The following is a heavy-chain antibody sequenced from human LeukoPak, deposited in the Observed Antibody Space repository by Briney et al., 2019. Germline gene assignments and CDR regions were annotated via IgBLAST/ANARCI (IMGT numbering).Heavy chain of an antibody. CDR1: GGSISSGSYY. Sequence: SQTLSLTCTVSGGSISSGSYYWRWIRQPAGKGLEWIGRIYTSGSTNYNPSLKSRVTISVGTSKNQFSLKLSSVTAADTAVYYCARKIIGYSYGYDYWGQGTLVTVSS. V-gene: IGHV4-61*02. D-gene: IGHD5-18*01. CDR3: ARKIIGYSYGYDY. J-gene: IGHJ4*02. CDR2: IYTSGST.